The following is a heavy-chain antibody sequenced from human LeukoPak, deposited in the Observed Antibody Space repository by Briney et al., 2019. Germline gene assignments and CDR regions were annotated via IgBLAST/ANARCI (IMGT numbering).Heavy chain of an antibody. CDR3: VKADYDILIGYYPTFDQ. Sequence: GGSLRLSCAASGFTFNSFGMNWFRQAPGKGLEWISYINSVGGTTFYADSVKGRFTISRDNSKNTLYLQMKSLRAEDTAVYYCVKADYDILIGYYPTFDQWGQGTQVTVSS. CDR1: GFTFNSFG. V-gene: IGHV3-48*03. J-gene: IGHJ4*02. D-gene: IGHD3-9*01. CDR2: INSVGGTT.